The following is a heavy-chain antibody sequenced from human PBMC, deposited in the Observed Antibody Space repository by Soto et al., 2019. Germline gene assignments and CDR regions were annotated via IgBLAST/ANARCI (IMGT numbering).Heavy chain of an antibody. CDR1: GFTFDDYA. CDR3: ARLPVAGRDY. V-gene: IGHV3-9*01. CDR2: ISWNSGSI. J-gene: IGHJ4*02. Sequence: EVQLVESGGGLVQPGRSLRLSCAASGFTFDDYAMHWVRQAPGKGLEWVSGISWNSGSIGYADSVKGRFTISRDNAKNSLYLQMNSLRAEDTALYYCARLPVAGRDYWGQGTLVTVSS. D-gene: IGHD6-19*01.